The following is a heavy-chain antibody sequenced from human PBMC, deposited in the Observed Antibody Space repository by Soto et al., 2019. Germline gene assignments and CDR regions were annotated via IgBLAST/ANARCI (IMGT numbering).Heavy chain of an antibody. Sequence: SETLSLTCSVSGAALNSGNYYWSWIRQVPGKGLEWIGHIYVTGAVDYNPSLRDRITISQDTSERQFSLNLRLVTAADTAVYYCTRLRIATNNYKWFDPWGQGTLVTVSS. J-gene: IGHJ5*02. CDR2: IYVTGAV. D-gene: IGHD2-21*01. V-gene: IGHV4-31*03. CDR3: TRLRIATNNYKWFDP. CDR1: GAALNSGNYY.